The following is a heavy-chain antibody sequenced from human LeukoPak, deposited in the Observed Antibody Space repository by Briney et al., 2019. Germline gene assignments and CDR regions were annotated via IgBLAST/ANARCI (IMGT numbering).Heavy chain of an antibody. CDR3: ARGWYSSSWYHYYYMDV. CDR2: ISAYNGNT. J-gene: IGHJ6*03. D-gene: IGHD6-13*01. Sequence: ASVKVSCKASGYTFTSYGISWVRQAPGQGLEWMGWISAYNGNTNYAQKFQGRVTITRNTSISTAYMELSSLRSEDTAVYYCARGWYSSSWYHYYYMDVWGKGTTVTVSS. V-gene: IGHV1-18*01. CDR1: GYTFTSYG.